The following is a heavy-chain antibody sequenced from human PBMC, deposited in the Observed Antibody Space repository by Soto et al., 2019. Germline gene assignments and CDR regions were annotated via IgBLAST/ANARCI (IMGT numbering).Heavy chain of an antibody. D-gene: IGHD3-9*01. J-gene: IGHJ5*01. CDR1: GYTFTSYY. V-gene: IGHV1-46*01. CDR3: AREDGRDIWTGQSTWFDS. CDR2: INPSGGST. Sequence: ASVKVSCKASGYTFTSYYMHWVRQAAGQGLEWMGIINPSGGSTSYAQKFQGRVTMTRDTSTSTVYMELSSLRSEDTAVYYCAREDGRDIWTGQSTWFDSWGQRTLVTVSS.